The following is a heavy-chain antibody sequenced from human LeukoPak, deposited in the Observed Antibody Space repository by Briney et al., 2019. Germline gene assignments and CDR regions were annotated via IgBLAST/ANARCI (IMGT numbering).Heavy chain of an antibody. Sequence: SVKVSCKASGGTFSSYAISWVRQAPGQGLEWMGVIIPIFGTANYAQKFQGRVTITTDESTSTAYMELSSLRSEDTAVYYCATHHTGTVNSDAFDSWGQGTLVTVSS. J-gene: IGHJ4*02. D-gene: IGHD4-11*01. CDR3: ATHHTGTVNSDAFDS. CDR2: IIPIFGTA. CDR1: GGTFSSYA. V-gene: IGHV1-69*05.